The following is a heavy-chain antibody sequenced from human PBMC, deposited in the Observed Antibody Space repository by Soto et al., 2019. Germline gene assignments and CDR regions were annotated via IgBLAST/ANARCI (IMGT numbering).Heavy chain of an antibody. J-gene: IGHJ4*02. Sequence: QVQLVESGGGVVQPGRSLRLSCAASGFTLSSYGMHWVRQAPGKGLEWVAGILYDGSNKYYADSVKGRFTVSRDNSKNSVYLQMSSLRAEDTSLYYCATDHSGGWTGPDYWGQGTLVTVSS. CDR3: ATDHSGGWTGPDY. CDR2: ILYDGSNK. CDR1: GFTLSSYG. V-gene: IGHV3-33*01. D-gene: IGHD6-19*01.